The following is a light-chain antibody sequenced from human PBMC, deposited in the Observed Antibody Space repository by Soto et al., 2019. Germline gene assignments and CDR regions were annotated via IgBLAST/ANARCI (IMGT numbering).Light chain of an antibody. CDR1: QSVSFSY. Sequence: EIVLTQSPGTLSLSPGDRATLSCRASQSVSFSYLAWYQQKAGQAPRLLIYGATSRATGIPDRFSGSESGTDFTLTISRLEPEDFAVYYCQQYGSSPLTFDGGTKVEIK. CDR2: GAT. V-gene: IGKV3-20*01. J-gene: IGKJ4*01. CDR3: QQYGSSPLT.